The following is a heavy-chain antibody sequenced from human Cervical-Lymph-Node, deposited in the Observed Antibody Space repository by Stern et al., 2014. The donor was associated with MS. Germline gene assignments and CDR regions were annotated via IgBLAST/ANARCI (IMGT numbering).Heavy chain of an antibody. V-gene: IGHV3-43*01. CDR3: AKGESGRLVYVAFDN. CDR2: VSWDGATT. D-gene: IGHD2-8*01. J-gene: IGHJ4*02. Sequence: VQLVESGGVVVQPGGSLRLSCTASGFRFDHYTMHWVRQAPGTGLEWVSLVSWDGATTHYADSVEGRFTVSRDNSNNSLYLQMNSLTTEDTAFYYCAKGESGRLVYVAFDNWGQGTLVTVSS. CDR1: GFRFDHYT.